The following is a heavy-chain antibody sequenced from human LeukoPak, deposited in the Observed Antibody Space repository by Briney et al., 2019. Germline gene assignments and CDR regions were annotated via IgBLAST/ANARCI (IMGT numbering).Heavy chain of an antibody. Sequence: ASVKVSCKASGYTFTSYGISWVRQAPGQGLEWMGWISAYDGNTNYAQKLQGRVTMTTDKSTSTAYVELRSLRSDDTAVYYCAREYSDNLAGTYAFDIWGQGTMVTVSS. D-gene: IGHD3-9*01. CDR1: GYTFTSYG. CDR3: AREYSDNLAGTYAFDI. CDR2: ISAYDGNT. J-gene: IGHJ3*02. V-gene: IGHV1-18*01.